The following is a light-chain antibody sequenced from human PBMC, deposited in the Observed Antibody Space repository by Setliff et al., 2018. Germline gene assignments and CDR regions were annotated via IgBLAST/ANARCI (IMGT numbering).Light chain of an antibody. V-gene: IGLV2-14*01. CDR3: CSYTGTSTPYV. J-gene: IGLJ1*01. Sequence: SALTQPPSASGSPGQSVTISCTGGSSDVGGYKFVSWYQQRPGKAPRLMIYDVSNRPSGVSDRFSGSKSGNTASLTISGLQAEDEADYYCCSYTGTSTPYVFGTGTKVTVL. CDR2: DVS. CDR1: SSDVGGYKF.